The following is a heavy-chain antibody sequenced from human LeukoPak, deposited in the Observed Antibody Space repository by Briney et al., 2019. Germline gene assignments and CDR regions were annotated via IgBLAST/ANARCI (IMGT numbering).Heavy chain of an antibody. Sequence: PSETLSLACAVYGGSFSGYYWSWIRQPPGKGLEWIGEINHSGSTNYNPSLKSRVTISVDTSKNQFSLKLSSVTAADTAVYYCARGVLYSSSSGIDYWGQGTLVTVSS. D-gene: IGHD6-6*01. CDR1: GGSFSGYY. CDR3: ARGVLYSSSSGIDY. CDR2: INHSGST. J-gene: IGHJ4*02. V-gene: IGHV4-34*01.